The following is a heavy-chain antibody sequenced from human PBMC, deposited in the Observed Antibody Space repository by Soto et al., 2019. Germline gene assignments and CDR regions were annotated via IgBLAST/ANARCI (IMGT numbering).Heavy chain of an antibody. Sequence: GGSLRLSCAASGFTFSNAWMSWVRQAPGKGLEWVGRIKSQNDGGTTAYAAPVKGRFTISRDDSKNTVYLQMNGLKTEDTAVYYCSTGVRDSSGSMRLYYYYDMDVWGQGTTVTVSS. CDR1: GFTFSNAW. V-gene: IGHV3-15*01. CDR3: STGVRDSSGSMRLYYYYDMDV. D-gene: IGHD3-22*01. J-gene: IGHJ6*02. CDR2: IKSQNDGGTT.